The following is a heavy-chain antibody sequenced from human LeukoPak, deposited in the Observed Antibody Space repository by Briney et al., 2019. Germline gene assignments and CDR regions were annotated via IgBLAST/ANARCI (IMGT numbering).Heavy chain of an antibody. CDR3: AKRVPSDSSSVYFDY. CDR1: GFIFSNYG. D-gene: IGHD6-6*01. Sequence: PGGSLRLSCAASGFIFSNYGMNWVRQAPGKGLEWISSITDTSRNTYYADSVKGRFTISRDNSKNTLFLQMDSLRADDTAVYFCAKRVPSDSSSVYFDYLGQGTLVTVSS. J-gene: IGHJ4*02. V-gene: IGHV3-23*01. CDR2: ITDTSRNT.